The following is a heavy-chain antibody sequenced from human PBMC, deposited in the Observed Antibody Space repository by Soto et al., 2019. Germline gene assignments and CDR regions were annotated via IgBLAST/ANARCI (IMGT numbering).Heavy chain of an antibody. CDR1: GYTFTSYD. CDR3: ARVGAGGAYYYYGMDV. CDR2: MNPNSGNT. V-gene: IGHV1-8*01. J-gene: IGHJ6*02. Sequence: GASVKVSCKASGYTFTSYDINWVRQATGQGLEWTGWMNPNSGNTGYAQKFQGRVTMTRNTSISTAYMELSSLRSEDTAVYYCARVGAGGAYYYYGMDVWGQGTTVTVSS. D-gene: IGHD3-16*01.